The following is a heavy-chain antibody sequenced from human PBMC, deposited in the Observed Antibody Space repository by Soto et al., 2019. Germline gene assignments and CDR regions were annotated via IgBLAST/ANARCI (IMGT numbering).Heavy chain of an antibody. V-gene: IGHV4-61*01. Sequence: SETLSLTCTVSGGSVSSESHYWSWIRQTPGKGLEWIGYIYYTGSTNYNPSLKGRVTMSVDTSRDQVSLRLRSVTRADTAVYYCAXDQYDFRSGAYYYAMEVWGQGTKVTVSS. D-gene: IGHD3-3*01. CDR1: GGSVSSESHY. CDR3: AXDQYDFRSGAYYYAMEV. CDR2: IYYTGST. J-gene: IGHJ6*02.